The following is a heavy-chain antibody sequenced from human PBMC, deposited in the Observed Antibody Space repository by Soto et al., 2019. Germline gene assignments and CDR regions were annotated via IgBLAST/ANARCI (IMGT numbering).Heavy chain of an antibody. J-gene: IGHJ6*02. CDR1: GYTFIRYG. Sequence: ASVKVSCKASGYTFIRYGISWVRQAPGQGLEWMGWMSTYNENTNYAQRFQGRVAMTTDTFTGTAYMELRSLTSDDTAMYYCAREGFCSSGSCALYSHDYFGMDVWGQGTTVTVS. D-gene: IGHD2-15*01. V-gene: IGHV1-18*01. CDR2: MSTYNENT. CDR3: AREGFCSSGSCALYSHDYFGMDV.